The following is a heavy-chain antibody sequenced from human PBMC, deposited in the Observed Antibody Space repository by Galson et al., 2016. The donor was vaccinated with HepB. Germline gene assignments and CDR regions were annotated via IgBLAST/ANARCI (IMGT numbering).Heavy chain of an antibody. CDR1: GDSVSSDSAT. Sequence: CAISGDSVSSDSATRNWIRQSPSRGLEWLGRTYYRSKWHNDYALSVKSRISINADTSKNQISLQLNSVSPEDTAVYYCARVPLLFVDAVGYDAFDIWGQGTLVTVSS. J-gene: IGHJ3*02. V-gene: IGHV6-1*01. D-gene: IGHD3-22*01. CDR2: TYYRSKWHN. CDR3: ARVPLLFVDAVGYDAFDI.